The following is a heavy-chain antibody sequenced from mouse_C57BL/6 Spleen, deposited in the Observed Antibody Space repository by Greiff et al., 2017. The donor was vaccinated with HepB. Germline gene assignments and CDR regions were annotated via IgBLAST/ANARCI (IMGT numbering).Heavy chain of an antibody. Sequence: QVQLQQSGAELVRPGASVTLSCKASGYTFTDYEMNWVKQTPVHGLEWIGAIDPETGGTAYNQKFKGKAILTADKSSSTAYMELRSLTSEDSAVYYCTRWLLPYYFDYWGQGTTLTVSS. CDR3: TRWLLPYYFDY. CDR1: GYTFTDYE. D-gene: IGHD2-3*01. J-gene: IGHJ2*01. V-gene: IGHV1-15*01. CDR2: IDPETGGT.